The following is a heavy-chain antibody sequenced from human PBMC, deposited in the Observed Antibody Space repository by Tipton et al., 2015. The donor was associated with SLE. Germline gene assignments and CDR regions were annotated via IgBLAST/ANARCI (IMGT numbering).Heavy chain of an antibody. Sequence: TLSLTCAVYGGSFSGYYWSWIRQPPGKGLEWIGEINHRGSTNYNPSLKSRVTISVDTSKNQFSLKLSSVTAADTAVYYCARGGGPWGYYFDNWGQGNLVTVSS. CDR2: INHRGST. V-gene: IGHV4-34*01. CDR1: GGSFSGYY. D-gene: IGHD1-26*01. J-gene: IGHJ4*02. CDR3: ARGGGPWGYYFDN.